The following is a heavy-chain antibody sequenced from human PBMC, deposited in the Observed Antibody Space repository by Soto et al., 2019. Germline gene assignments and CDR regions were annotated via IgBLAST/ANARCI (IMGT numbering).Heavy chain of an antibody. J-gene: IGHJ4*02. Sequence: QVQLVESGGGVVQPGRSLRLSCAASGFTFSSYAMHWVRQAPGKGLEWVAVISYDGSNKYYADSVKGRFTISRDNSKNTLYLQMNSLRAEDTAVYYCARHRSGHLLDYWGQGTLVTVSS. CDR1: GFTFSSYA. CDR3: ARHRSGHLLDY. D-gene: IGHD2-15*01. V-gene: IGHV3-30-3*01. CDR2: ISYDGSNK.